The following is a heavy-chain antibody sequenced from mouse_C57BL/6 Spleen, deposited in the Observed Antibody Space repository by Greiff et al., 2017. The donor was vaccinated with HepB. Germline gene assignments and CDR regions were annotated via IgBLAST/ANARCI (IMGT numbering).Heavy chain of an antibody. Sequence: VQLQQSGAELVRPGSSVKLSCKASGYTFTSYWMHWVKQRPIQGLEWIGNIDPSDSETHYNQKFKDKATLTVDKSSSTAYMQLSSLTSEDSAVYYCARTYYDYDWFAYWGQGTLVTVSA. J-gene: IGHJ3*01. V-gene: IGHV1-52*01. CDR1: GYTFTSYW. CDR3: ARTYYDYDWFAY. D-gene: IGHD2-4*01. CDR2: IDPSDSET.